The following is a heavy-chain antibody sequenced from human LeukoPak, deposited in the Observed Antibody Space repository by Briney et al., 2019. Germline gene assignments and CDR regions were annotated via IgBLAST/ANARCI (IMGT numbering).Heavy chain of an antibody. CDR2: MNYNGDT. V-gene: IGHV4-59*02. Sequence: PSETLSLTCTVSGGSVSSYYWSWIRQPPGKGLEWIGYMNYNGDTNYNPSLKSRVTMSLDTSTNQFSLKLSSVTAADTAVYYCARGLRYRPDYWGQGILVTVSS. J-gene: IGHJ4*02. CDR3: ARGLRYRPDY. CDR1: GGSVSSYY. D-gene: IGHD1-26*01.